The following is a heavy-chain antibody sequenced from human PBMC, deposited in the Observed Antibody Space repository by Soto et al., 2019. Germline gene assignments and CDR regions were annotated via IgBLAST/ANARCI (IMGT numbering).Heavy chain of an antibody. Sequence: PGESLKISCNGSGYTFTDYWISWVRQMPGKGLEWMGRIDPSDSYTSNSPSFQGHVTISADKSINTAYMQWSSLKASDTAMYYCVGNRVGRYYYFDYWGQGTLVTVYS. CDR3: VGNRVGRYYYFDY. CDR1: GYTFTDYW. CDR2: IDPSDSYT. J-gene: IGHJ4*02. D-gene: IGHD3-10*01. V-gene: IGHV5-10-1*01.